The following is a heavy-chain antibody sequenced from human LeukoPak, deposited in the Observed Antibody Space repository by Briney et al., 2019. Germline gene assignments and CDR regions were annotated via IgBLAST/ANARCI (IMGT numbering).Heavy chain of an antibody. J-gene: IGHJ5*02. V-gene: IGHV1-2*02. CDR1: GYTFTSYC. Sequence: ASVKVSCKASGYTFTSYCMHWVRQAPGQGLEWMGWINPNSGGTNYAQKFQGRVTMTRDTSISTAYMELSRLRSDDTAVYYCARAEWELLNWFDPWGQGTLVTVSS. D-gene: IGHD1-26*01. CDR2: INPNSGGT. CDR3: ARAEWELLNWFDP.